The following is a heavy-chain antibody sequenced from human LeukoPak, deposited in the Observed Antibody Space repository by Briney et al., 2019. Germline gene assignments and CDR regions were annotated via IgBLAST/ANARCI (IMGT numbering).Heavy chain of an antibody. CDR2: INPNSGGT. CDR3: ARGRTVFFYDSSGYYYAY. CDR1: GYTFTGYY. Sequence: GASVKVSCKASGYTFTGYYMHWVRQAPGQGLEWMGWINPNSGGTNYAQKFQGRVTMTRDTSISTAYMELSRLRSDDTAVYYCARGRTVFFYDSSGYYYAYWGQGTLVTVSS. V-gene: IGHV1-2*02. D-gene: IGHD3-22*01. J-gene: IGHJ4*02.